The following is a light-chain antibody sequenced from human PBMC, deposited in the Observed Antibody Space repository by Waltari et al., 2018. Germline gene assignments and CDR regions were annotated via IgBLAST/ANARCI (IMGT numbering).Light chain of an antibody. Sequence: DIQMTQSPSMLSASVGDRVTITCRASQTIRGWLAWYQFKPGLAPKLLIYAASNLGGGVPSRFSGSGFGTNFTLTISSLQPDDFATYYCQQYSSFSTFGLGTKV. CDR2: AAS. J-gene: IGKJ1*01. CDR3: QQYSSFST. V-gene: IGKV1-5*01. CDR1: QTIRGW.